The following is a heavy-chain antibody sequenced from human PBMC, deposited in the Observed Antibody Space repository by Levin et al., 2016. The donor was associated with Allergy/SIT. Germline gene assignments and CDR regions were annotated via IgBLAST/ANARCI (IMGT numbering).Heavy chain of an antibody. J-gene: IGHJ4*02. Sequence: WVRQAPGQGLEWMGRIIPILGIANYAQKFQGRVTITADKSTSTAYMELSSLRSEDTAVYYCARDYYDSSGYEERFDYWGQGTLVTVSS. CDR3: ARDYYDSSGYEERFDY. CDR2: IIPILGIA. V-gene: IGHV1-69*04. D-gene: IGHD3-22*01.